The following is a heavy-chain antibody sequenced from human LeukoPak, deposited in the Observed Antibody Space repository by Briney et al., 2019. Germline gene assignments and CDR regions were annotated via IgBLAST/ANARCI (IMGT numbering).Heavy chain of an antibody. J-gene: IGHJ2*01. V-gene: IGHV4-59*01. Sequence: SETLSLTCTVSGGSISSYYWSWIRQPPGKGLEWIGYIYCSGSTNHNPSLKSRVTISVDTSKNQFSLKLSSVTAADTPVYSCARGRTYYYDSSGYPRWYFDLWGRGTLVTVSS. CDR2: IYCSGST. CDR1: GGSISSYY. D-gene: IGHD3-22*01. CDR3: ARGRTYYYDSSGYPRWYFDL.